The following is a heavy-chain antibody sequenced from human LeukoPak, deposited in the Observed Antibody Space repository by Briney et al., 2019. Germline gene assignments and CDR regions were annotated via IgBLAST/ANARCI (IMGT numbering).Heavy chain of an antibody. V-gene: IGHV1-69*05. CDR2: IIPIFGTA. J-gene: IGHJ4*02. Sequence: SXKVSCKASGGTFSSYAISWVRQALGQGLEWMGGIIPIFGTANYAQKFQGRVTITTDESTSTAYMELSSLRSEDTAVYYCARGGHIVVVTAILPNYYFDYWGQGTLVTVSS. CDR3: ARGGHIVVVTAILPNYYFDY. D-gene: IGHD2-21*02. CDR1: GGTFSSYA.